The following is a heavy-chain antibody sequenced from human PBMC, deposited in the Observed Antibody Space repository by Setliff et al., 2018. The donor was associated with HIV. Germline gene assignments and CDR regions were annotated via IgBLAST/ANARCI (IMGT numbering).Heavy chain of an antibody. CDR2: IYYSGST. D-gene: IGHD1-26*01. J-gene: IGHJ4*02. CDR3: ARPVEMANREFDY. Sequence: SETLSLTCTVSGDSISSGSYYWGWIRQPPGKGLEWIGSIYYSGSTYYNPSFEGRVTISVDTSKNQFSLKLSSVTAADTAVYYCARPVEMANREFDYWGQGTLVTVSS. V-gene: IGHV4-39*01. CDR1: GDSISSGSYY.